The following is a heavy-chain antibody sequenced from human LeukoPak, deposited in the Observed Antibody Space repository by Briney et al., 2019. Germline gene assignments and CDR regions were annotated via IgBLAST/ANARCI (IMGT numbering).Heavy chain of an antibody. V-gene: IGHV3-53*01. D-gene: IGHD4-23*01. J-gene: IGHJ3*02. Sequence: AGGSLRLSCAASGFTVSSYYMSWVRQAPGKGLEWVSVIYSGGSTYYADSVKGRFTISRDNSKNTLYLQMNSLRAEDTAVYYCARDYTVVTPSGAFDIWGQGTMVTVSS. CDR3: ARDYTVVTPSGAFDI. CDR2: IYSGGST. CDR1: GFTVSSYY.